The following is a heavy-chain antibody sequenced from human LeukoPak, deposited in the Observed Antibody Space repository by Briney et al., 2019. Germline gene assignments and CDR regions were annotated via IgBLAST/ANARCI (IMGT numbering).Heavy chain of an antibody. J-gene: IGHJ6*03. D-gene: IGHD5-18*01. CDR3: ASGGYRYGSSYMDV. CDR2: IYSGGST. V-gene: IGHV3-66*02. Sequence: PGGSLRLSCAASGFTVSSNYMSWVRQAPGKGLEWVSVIYSGGSTYYADSVKGRFTISRDNSKNTLYLQMNSLRAEDTAVYYCASGGYRYGSSYMDVRGKGTTVTVSS. CDR1: GFTVSSNY.